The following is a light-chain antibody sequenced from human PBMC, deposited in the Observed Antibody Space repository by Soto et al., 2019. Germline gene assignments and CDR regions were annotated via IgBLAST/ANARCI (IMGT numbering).Light chain of an antibody. CDR1: NSNIGNTP. V-gene: IGLV1-44*01. CDR3: SSNAGSNNLV. J-gene: IGLJ2*01. Sequence: QSVLTQPPSASGTPGQRVTISCSGSNSNIGNTPVSWYQQLPGTAPKLLVYSNDFRPSGVPDRFSGSKSGNTASLTVSGLQAEDEADYYCSSNAGSNNLVFGGGTKLTVL. CDR2: SND.